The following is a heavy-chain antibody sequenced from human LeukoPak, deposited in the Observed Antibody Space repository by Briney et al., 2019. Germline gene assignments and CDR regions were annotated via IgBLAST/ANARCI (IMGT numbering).Heavy chain of an antibody. CDR3: ARRDGSSWYNWFDP. D-gene: IGHD6-13*01. CDR2: IFHSGDT. V-gene: IGHV4-38-2*01. Sequence: SETLSLTCAVSGFSISRGYFWAWIRRPPGTGLEWIGIIFHSGDTYYNPSLKSRVALSVDTSKNQFSLRLTSVTAADTALYYCARRDGSSWYNWFDPWGQGILVTVSS. CDR1: GFSISRGYF. J-gene: IGHJ5*02.